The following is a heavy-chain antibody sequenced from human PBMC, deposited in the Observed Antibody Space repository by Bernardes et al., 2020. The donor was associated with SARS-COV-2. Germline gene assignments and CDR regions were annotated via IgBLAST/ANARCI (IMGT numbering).Heavy chain of an antibody. CDR3: AREGLMLTSLGYSSNMDV. D-gene: IGHD6-13*01. V-gene: IGHV1-18*01. CDR2: ISAYNGNT. CDR1: GYTFTSYG. Sequence: ASVKVSCKASGYTFTSYGISWVRQAPGQGLEWMGWISAYNGNTNYAQKLQGRVTMTTDTSTSTAYMELRSLRSDDTAVYYCAREGLMLTSLGYSSNMDVWGQGTTVTVSS. J-gene: IGHJ6*02.